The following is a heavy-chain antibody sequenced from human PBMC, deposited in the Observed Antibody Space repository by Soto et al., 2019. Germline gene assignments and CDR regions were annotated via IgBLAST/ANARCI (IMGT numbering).Heavy chain of an antibody. CDR2: IIPIFGTA. CDR1: GGTFSSYA. J-gene: IGHJ5*02. Sequence: ASVKVSCKASGGTFSSYAISWVRQAPGQGLEWMGGIIPIFGTANYAQKFQGRVTITADESTSTAYMELSSLRSEDTAVYYCARSHPYFVVVVAAIAATGFDPWGQGTLVIAPQ. V-gene: IGHV1-69*13. D-gene: IGHD2-15*01. CDR3: ARSHPYFVVVVAAIAATGFDP.